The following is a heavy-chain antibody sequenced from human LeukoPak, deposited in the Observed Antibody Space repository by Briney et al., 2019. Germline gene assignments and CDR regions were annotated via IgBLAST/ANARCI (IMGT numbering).Heavy chain of an antibody. J-gene: IGHJ4*02. CDR1: GGSFSGYY. Sequence: PSETLSLTCAVHGGSFSGYYWSWIRQPPGKGLEWIGEINHSGSTNYNPSLKSRVTISVDTSKNQFSLKLSSVTAADTAVYYCARSGYFDYWGQGTPVTVSS. V-gene: IGHV4-34*01. CDR2: INHSGST. CDR3: ARSGYFDY.